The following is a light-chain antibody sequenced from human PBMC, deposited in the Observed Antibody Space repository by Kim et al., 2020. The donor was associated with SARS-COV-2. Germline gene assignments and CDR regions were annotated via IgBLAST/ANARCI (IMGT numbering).Light chain of an antibody. J-gene: IGKJ1*01. V-gene: IGKV3-20*01. CDR1: QSVSRSY. CDR3: QQYGVSPT. CDR2: SAS. Sequence: LSPGERATLSCRASQSVSRSYLAWYQQKPGQAPRLLIYSASSRATGIPDRFSGDGSGTDFTLTISRVQSDDFAVYYCQQYGVSPTFGQGTRVDIK.